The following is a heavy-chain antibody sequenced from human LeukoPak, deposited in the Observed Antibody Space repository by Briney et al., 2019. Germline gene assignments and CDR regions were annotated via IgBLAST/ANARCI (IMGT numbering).Heavy chain of an antibody. D-gene: IGHD3-3*01. CDR1: GGSFSGYY. V-gene: IGHV4-34*01. Sequence: SETLSLTCAVYGGSFSGYYWSWIRQPPGKGLEWIGYIYYSGSTYYNPSLKSRVTISVDTSKNQFSLKLSSVTAADTAVYYCARVKYDFWSGYYFDYWGQGTLVTVSS. CDR3: ARVKYDFWSGYYFDY. J-gene: IGHJ4*02. CDR2: IYYSGST.